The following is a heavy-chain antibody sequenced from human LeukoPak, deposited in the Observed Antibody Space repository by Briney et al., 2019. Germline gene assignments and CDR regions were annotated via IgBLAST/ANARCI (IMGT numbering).Heavy chain of an antibody. CDR3: ARAKYYYGSGSYPPDY. Sequence: SETLSLTCAVYGGSFSGYYWSWIRQPPGKGLEWLGEINHSGSTNYNPSLKSRVTISVDTSKNQFSLKLSSVTAADTAVYYCARAKYYYGSGSYPPDYWGQGTLVTVSS. CDR2: INHSGST. CDR1: GGSFSGYY. V-gene: IGHV4-34*01. D-gene: IGHD3-10*01. J-gene: IGHJ4*02.